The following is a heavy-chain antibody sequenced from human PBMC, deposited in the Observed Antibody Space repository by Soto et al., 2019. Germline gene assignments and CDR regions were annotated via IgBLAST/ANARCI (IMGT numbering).Heavy chain of an antibody. CDR1: GYTFTSYY. CDR2: INPSGGST. V-gene: IGHV1-46*01. Sequence: VASVKVSCKASGYTFTSYYMHWVRQAPGQGLEWMGIINPSGGSTSYAQKFQGRVTMTRDTSTSTVYMELSSLRSEDTAVYYCAISSSWFNWFDPWGQGTLVTVSS. J-gene: IGHJ5*02. D-gene: IGHD6-13*01. CDR3: AISSSWFNWFDP.